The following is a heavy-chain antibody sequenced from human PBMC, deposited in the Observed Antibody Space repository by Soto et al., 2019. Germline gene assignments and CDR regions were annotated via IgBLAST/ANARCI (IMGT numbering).Heavy chain of an antibody. D-gene: IGHD3-22*01. CDR3: AKIIRVIVVAQGDNWFDP. CDR1: GFTFSSHA. Sequence: GGSLRLSCAASGFTFSSHAMSWVRQAPGKGLEWVSAISGSGGSTYYADSVKGRFTISRDNSKNTLYLQMNSLRAEDTAVYYCAKIIRVIVVAQGDNWFDPWGQRTLVTVSS. V-gene: IGHV3-23*01. J-gene: IGHJ5*02. CDR2: ISGSGGST.